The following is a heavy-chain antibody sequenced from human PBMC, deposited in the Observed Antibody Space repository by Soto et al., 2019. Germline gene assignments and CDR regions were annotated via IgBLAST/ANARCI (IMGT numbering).Heavy chain of an antibody. CDR2: ISAYNGNT. Sequence: QVQLVQSGAEVKKPGASVKVSCKASGYTFASYAISWMRQAPGQGLEWMGWISAYNGNTNYAQKLQGRVTMTTDTSPRPAYTELRSLRSADTAVYYCAREPPPPDYWGQRTLVTVSS. CDR1: GYTFASYA. V-gene: IGHV1-18*01. J-gene: IGHJ4*02. CDR3: AREPPPPDY.